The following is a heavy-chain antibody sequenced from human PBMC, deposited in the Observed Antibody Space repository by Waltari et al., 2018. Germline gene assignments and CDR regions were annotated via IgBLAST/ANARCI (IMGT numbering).Heavy chain of an antibody. J-gene: IGHJ6*02. V-gene: IGHV4-4*02. Sequence: QVQLQESGPGLVKPSGTLSLTCAVSGGSISSINWWSWVRQPPGKGLEWMGEIYHSGSTNYNPSLKSRVTISVDKSKNQFSLKLSSVTAADTAVYYCARASGVVARYYYGMDVWGQGTTVTVSS. CDR1: GGSISSINW. CDR3: ARASGVVARYYYGMDV. D-gene: IGHD2-15*01. CDR2: IYHSGST.